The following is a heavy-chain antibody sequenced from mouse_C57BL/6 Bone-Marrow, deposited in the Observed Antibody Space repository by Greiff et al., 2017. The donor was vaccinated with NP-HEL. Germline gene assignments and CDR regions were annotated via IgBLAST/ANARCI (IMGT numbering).Heavy chain of an antibody. V-gene: IGHV5-16*01. Sequence: EVKLVESEGGLVQPGSSMKLSCTASGFTFSDYYMAWVRQVPEKGLEWVANINYDGSSTYYLDSLKSRFIISRDNAKNILYLQMSSLKSEDTATYYCARANYYGSSYVYWYFDVWGTGTTVTVSS. D-gene: IGHD1-1*01. CDR3: ARANYYGSSYVYWYFDV. CDR2: INYDGSST. J-gene: IGHJ1*03. CDR1: GFTFSDYY.